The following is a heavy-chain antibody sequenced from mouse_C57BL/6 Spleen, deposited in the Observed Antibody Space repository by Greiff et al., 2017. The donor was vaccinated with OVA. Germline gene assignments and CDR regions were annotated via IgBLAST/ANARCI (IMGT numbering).Heavy chain of an antibody. CDR2: IDPEDGET. D-gene: IGHD2-3*01. CDR3: AYDGYYGEGDYYAMDY. Sequence: EVKLVESGAELVKPGASVKLSCTASGFNIKDYYMHWVKQRTEQGLEWIGRIDPEDGETKYAPKFQGKATITADTSSNTAYLQLSSLTSEDTAVYYCAYDGYYGEGDYYAMDYWGQGTSVTVSS. J-gene: IGHJ4*01. CDR1: GFNIKDYY. V-gene: IGHV14-2*01.